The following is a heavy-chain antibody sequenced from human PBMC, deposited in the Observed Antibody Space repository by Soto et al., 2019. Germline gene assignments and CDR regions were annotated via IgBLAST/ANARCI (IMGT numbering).Heavy chain of an antibody. CDR1: GGTFSSYA. J-gene: IGHJ5*02. CDR3: AKFYVWGSYYIYNWFDP. V-gene: IGHV1-69*13. D-gene: IGHD3-10*01. Sequence: GASVKVSCKASGGTFSSYAISCVRQAPGQGLEWMGGIIPIFGTANYAQKFQGRVTITADESTSTAYMELSSLRSEDTAVYYCAKFYVWGSYYIYNWFDPGXQEPLVPVSS. CDR2: IIPIFGTA.